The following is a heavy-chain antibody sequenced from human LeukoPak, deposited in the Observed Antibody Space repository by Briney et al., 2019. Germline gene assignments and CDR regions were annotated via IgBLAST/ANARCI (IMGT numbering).Heavy chain of an antibody. Sequence: PGGSLRLSCGVSGFTFTKHDMSWFRQPPGKGLGWVSSISRSGAHSHYATSVRGRFIISRDNSNDTLFLQMTGLDVADTAIYYCARGSLGPAYWGRGTVVAVSS. J-gene: IGHJ1*01. CDR1: GFTFTKHD. D-gene: IGHD3-10*01. CDR2: ISRSGAHS. V-gene: IGHV3-20*04. CDR3: ARGSLGPAY.